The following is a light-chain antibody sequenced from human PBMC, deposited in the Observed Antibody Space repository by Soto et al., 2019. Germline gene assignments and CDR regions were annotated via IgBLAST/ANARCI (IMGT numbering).Light chain of an antibody. V-gene: IGLV2-23*01. CDR3: CSYATATLL. J-gene: IGLJ2*01. CDR2: EAT. CDR1: STDLGSHNL. Sequence: QSVLTQPASVSGSPGQSITISCTGASTDLGSHNLVSWYQQLPGEVPKLVIYEATKRPSGVSTRLSGSKSGNTASLTISGLQPEDEADYHCCSYATATLLFGGGTKVTVL.